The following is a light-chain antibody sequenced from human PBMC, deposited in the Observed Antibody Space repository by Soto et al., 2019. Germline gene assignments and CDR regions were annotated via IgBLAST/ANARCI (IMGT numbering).Light chain of an antibody. CDR3: QQRSNWPAN. Sequence: IVLTQAPTTLSLSPGERATLSCRASQTVTTYLAWYQQRPGQAPRLLIYGASNRATGIPARFSGSGSGTDFTLTIDSLEPEDFAVYYCQQRSNWPANFGQGTRLEIK. CDR2: GAS. CDR1: QTVTTY. J-gene: IGKJ5*01. V-gene: IGKV3-11*01.